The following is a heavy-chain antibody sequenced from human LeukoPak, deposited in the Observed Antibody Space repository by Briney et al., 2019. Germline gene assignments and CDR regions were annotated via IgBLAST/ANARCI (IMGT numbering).Heavy chain of an antibody. V-gene: IGHV6-1*01. Sequence: SQTLSLTCAISGDSVSSNSAIWSWVRQSPSRGLEWLGRTYYRSKWYDDYAVSVKSRITINPDTSKNQFSLQLNSVTPEDTAVYYCANAPSGSYGYFEYWGQGTLVTVSS. J-gene: IGHJ4*02. CDR2: TYYRSKWYD. CDR3: ANAPSGSYGYFEY. D-gene: IGHD1-26*01. CDR1: GDSVSSNSAI.